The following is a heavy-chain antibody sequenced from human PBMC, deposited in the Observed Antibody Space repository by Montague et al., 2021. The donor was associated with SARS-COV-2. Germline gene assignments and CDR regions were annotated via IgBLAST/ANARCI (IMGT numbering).Heavy chain of an antibody. J-gene: IGHJ3*02. Sequence: SETLSLTCTVSGGSISSSNYYWDWIRQPPGKGLEWIGSIYDSGSTYCNPSLKSRVTISVDTSKNHFSLKLSSMTAADTAVYYCARRGRKLLPVATTIGGFDIWGQGTMVTVSS. V-gene: IGHV4-39*02. CDR3: ARRGRKLLPVATTIGGFDI. CDR2: IYDSGST. CDR1: GGSISSSNYY. D-gene: IGHD5-12*01.